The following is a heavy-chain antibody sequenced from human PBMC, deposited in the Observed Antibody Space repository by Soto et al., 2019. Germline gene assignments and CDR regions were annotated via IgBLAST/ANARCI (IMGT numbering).Heavy chain of an antibody. J-gene: IGHJ4*02. Sequence: GGSLRLSCAASGFTFSNAWMSWVRQAPGKGLEWVGRIKSKTDGGTTDYAAPVKGRFTISRDDSKNTLYLQMNSLKTEDTAVYYCPAGPPGVAYSGSYDYWGQGTLVTVSS. CDR2: IKSKTDGGTT. CDR1: GFTFSNAW. V-gene: IGHV3-15*01. CDR3: PAGPPGVAYSGSYDY. D-gene: IGHD1-26*01.